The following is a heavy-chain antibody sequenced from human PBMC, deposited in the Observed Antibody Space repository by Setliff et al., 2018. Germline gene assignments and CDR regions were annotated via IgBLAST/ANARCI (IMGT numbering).Heavy chain of an antibody. Sequence: PSETLSLTCTAYGGTFSDYYWTWIRQPPGKGLEWIGEINHSGTTNYNPSLKSRVTISVDTSKNQFSLTMSSVTAADAAVYYCARERRFCIGSGCYSGNYYYYMDVWGKGTTVTVSS. CDR3: ARERRFCIGSGCYSGNYYYYMDV. V-gene: IGHV4-34*01. D-gene: IGHD2-15*01. J-gene: IGHJ6*03. CDR2: INHSGTT. CDR1: GGTFSDYY.